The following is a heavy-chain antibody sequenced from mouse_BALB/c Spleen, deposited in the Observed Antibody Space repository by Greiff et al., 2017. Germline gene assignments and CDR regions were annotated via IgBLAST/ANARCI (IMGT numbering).Heavy chain of an antibody. V-gene: IGHV1-54*01. D-gene: IGHD1-1*01. CDR1: GYAFTNYL. CDR3: ARFVTTVPHYFDY. J-gene: IGHJ2*01. CDR2: INPGSGGT. Sequence: QVQLQQSGAELVRPGTSVKVSCKASGYAFTNYLIEWVKQRPGQGLEWIGVINPGSGGTNYNEKFKGKATLTADKSSSTAYMQLSSLTSDDSAVYFCARFVTTVPHYFDYWGQGTTLTVSS.